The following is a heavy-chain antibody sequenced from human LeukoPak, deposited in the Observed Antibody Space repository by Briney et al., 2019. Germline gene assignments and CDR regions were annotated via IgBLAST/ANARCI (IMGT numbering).Heavy chain of an antibody. CDR2: IYYSGST. D-gene: IGHD4-11*01. CDR3: ARDYSNQRGFDY. V-gene: IGHV4-39*02. J-gene: IGHJ4*02. Sequence: SETLSLTXTVSGGSISSSSYYWGWIRQPPGKGLDWIGSIYYSGSTYYNPSLKSRATISVDTSKNQFSLKLSSVTAADTAVYYCARDYSNQRGFDYWGQGTLVTVSS. CDR1: GGSISSSSYY.